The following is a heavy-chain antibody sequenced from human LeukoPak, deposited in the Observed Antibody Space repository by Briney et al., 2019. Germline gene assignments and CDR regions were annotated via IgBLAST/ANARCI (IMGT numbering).Heavy chain of an antibody. CDR2: IWFDGSNK. V-gene: IGHV3-33*01. D-gene: IGHD4-17*01. CDR3: SRDQGDYGDYEGAFGY. Sequence: GRSLRLSCAASGFTFSTYGMHWVRQAPGKGLEWVAVIWFDGSNKYYADSVKGRATISRDNSMNTLYLQMNSLRAEDTTVYYCSRDQGDYGDYEGAFGYWGQGTLVTVSS. J-gene: IGHJ4*02. CDR1: GFTFSTYG.